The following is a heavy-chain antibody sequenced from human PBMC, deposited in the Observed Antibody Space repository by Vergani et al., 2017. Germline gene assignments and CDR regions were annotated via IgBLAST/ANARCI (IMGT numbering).Heavy chain of an antibody. J-gene: IGHJ4*02. CDR1: GFSLSNARMG. CDR3: ARSFLLGYCSGVSCPIDY. Sequence: QVTLKESGPVLVKPTETLTLTCTVSGFSLSNARMGVSWIRQPPGKALEWLAHIFSNDEKSYSTSLKSRLTISKDTSKSQVILTMTNMDPVDTATYYCARSFLLGYCSGVSCPIDYWGQGTLVTVSS. D-gene: IGHD2-15*01. CDR2: IFSNDEK. V-gene: IGHV2-26*01.